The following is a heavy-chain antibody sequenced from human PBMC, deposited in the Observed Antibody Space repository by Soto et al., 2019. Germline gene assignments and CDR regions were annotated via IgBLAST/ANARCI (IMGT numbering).Heavy chain of an antibody. CDR3: AKGYSTGWYDFDS. V-gene: IGHV3-23*01. CDR1: GFTFNNYG. D-gene: IGHD2-8*02. J-gene: IGHJ4*02. CDR2: ISASGSNR. Sequence: GGSLRLSCAASGFTFNNYGMSWVRQAPGKGLEWVSFISASGSNRYYADSVKGRITISRDNSENTLYLEMNSLRAEDTAVFYCAKGYSTGWYDFDSWGQGTMVTVSS.